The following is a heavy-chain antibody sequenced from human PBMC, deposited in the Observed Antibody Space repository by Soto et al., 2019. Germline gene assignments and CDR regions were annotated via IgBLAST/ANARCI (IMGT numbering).Heavy chain of an antibody. V-gene: IGHV4-31*03. Sequence: TLSLTCTVSGGSISSGGYYWNWIRQHPGKGLEWIGYIYYSGFTYYSPSLKSRVTISVDTSKNHFSLKLSSVTAADTAVYYCARVWGGAFDFWGQGTMVTVS. CDR3: ARVWGGAFDF. D-gene: IGHD3-10*01. CDR2: IYYSGFT. CDR1: GGSISSGGYY. J-gene: IGHJ3*01.